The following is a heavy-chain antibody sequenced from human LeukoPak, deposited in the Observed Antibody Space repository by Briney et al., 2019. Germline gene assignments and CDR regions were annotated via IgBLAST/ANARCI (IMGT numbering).Heavy chain of an antibody. CDR1: GGSMSNKY. D-gene: IGHD6-13*01. Sequence: SETLSLTCTVSGGSMSNKYWSWIRQSPNKGLEWIGYISDSGSTNYNPSLRSRVTISVDTSKNQFSLKLSSATAADTAVYYCAREGDYRSSWYLYHFLDFWGQGTLVTVSS. J-gene: IGHJ4*02. V-gene: IGHV4-59*01. CDR2: ISDSGST. CDR3: AREGDYRSSWYLYHFLDF.